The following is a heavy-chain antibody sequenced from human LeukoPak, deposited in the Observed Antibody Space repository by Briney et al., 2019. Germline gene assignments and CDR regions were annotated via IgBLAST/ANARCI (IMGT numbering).Heavy chain of an antibody. D-gene: IGHD6-13*01. CDR1: GGSISYYY. CDR3: VRHAATRHNYGMDV. Sequence: SETLSLTCIVSGGSISYYYWSWIRQPPGKGLEWIGHIYHSGSTNYNPSFKSRVTISVDTSKNHFSLKLSSVTAADTAVYYCVRHAATRHNYGMDVWGQGTTVTVSS. J-gene: IGHJ6*02. V-gene: IGHV4-59*08. CDR2: IYHSGST.